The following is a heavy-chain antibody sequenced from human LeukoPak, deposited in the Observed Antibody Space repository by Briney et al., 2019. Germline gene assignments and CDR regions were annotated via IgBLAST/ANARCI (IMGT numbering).Heavy chain of an antibody. CDR2: VNSDGSCT. Sequence: GGSLRLSXAASGFTLSSYWMHWVRQAPGKGVVWVSRVNSDGSCTTYADCVKGRFTISRDNAKNTLYLQMNSLRAEDTAVYYCARESKYSGYPFDYWGQGTLVTVSS. V-gene: IGHV3-74*03. D-gene: IGHD5-12*01. J-gene: IGHJ4*02. CDR1: GFTLSSYW. CDR3: ARESKYSGYPFDY.